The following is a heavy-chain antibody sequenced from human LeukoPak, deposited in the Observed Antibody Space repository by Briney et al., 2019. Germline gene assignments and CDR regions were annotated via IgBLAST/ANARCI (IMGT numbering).Heavy chain of an antibody. D-gene: IGHD6-13*01. J-gene: IGHJ4*02. CDR1: GFSFSRCG. Sequence: GGSLRLSCAASGFSFSRCGIHWVRQAPGKGLEWVAFIRYDGSNKYYSDSVKGRFTISRDNSKNTLYLQMNSLRPEDTALYYCAKDLPLAADDTYFDYWGQGTLVTVSS. CDR2: IRYDGSNK. CDR3: AKDLPLAADDTYFDY. V-gene: IGHV3-30*02.